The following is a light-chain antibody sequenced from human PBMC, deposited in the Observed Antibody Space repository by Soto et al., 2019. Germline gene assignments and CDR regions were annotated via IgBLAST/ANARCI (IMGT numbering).Light chain of an antibody. Sequence: PVERAALSCATSQSVSSNYLAWYQQKPGLAPSLLIFDAASRAAGIADRRSGGGSGTDFTLTISRLEPEDVAVYYCQQYGSSPWTFGQGTKVDIK. J-gene: IGKJ1*01. CDR1: QSVSSNY. V-gene: IGKV3D-20*01. CDR3: QQYGSSPWT. CDR2: DAA.